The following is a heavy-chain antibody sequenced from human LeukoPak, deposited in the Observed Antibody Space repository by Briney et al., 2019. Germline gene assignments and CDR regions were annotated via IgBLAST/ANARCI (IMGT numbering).Heavy chain of an antibody. CDR2: ISGSGRTI. V-gene: IGHV3-21*01. D-gene: IGHD2-21*02. CDR1: GFTFDSYA. Sequence: TGGSLRLSCAASGFTFDSYAMTWVRQAPGEGLKWVSAISGSGRTIYYADSVKGRFTISRDNAKNSLYLQMNSLRAEDTAVYYCAILAYCGGDCYSGYYFDYWGQGTLVTVSS. CDR3: AILAYCGGDCYSGYYFDY. J-gene: IGHJ4*02.